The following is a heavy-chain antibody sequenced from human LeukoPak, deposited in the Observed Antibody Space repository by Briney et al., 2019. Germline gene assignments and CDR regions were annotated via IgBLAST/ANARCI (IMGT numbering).Heavy chain of an antibody. Sequence: QAGGSLRLSCAASGFTFSSYEMNWVRQAPGKGLEWVSYISSSGSTIYYADSVKGRFTISRDNAKNSLYLQMNSLRAEDTAVYYCARGGWGDYDFDYWGQGTLVTVSS. CDR1: GFTFSSYE. V-gene: IGHV3-48*03. J-gene: IGHJ4*02. CDR2: ISSSGSTI. D-gene: IGHD4-17*01. CDR3: ARGGWGDYDFDY.